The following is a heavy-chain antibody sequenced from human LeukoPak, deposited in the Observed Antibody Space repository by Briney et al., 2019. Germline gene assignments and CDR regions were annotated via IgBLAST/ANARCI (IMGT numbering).Heavy chain of an antibody. J-gene: IGHJ3*02. CDR3: AMGQQLVSDAFDI. Sequence: SETLSLTCALYGGSSSGYYWSWIRQPPGKGLEWIGEIIHSGSTTYNLSLKSRVTISVDTSKNQFSLKLSSVTAADTAVYYCAMGQQLVSDAFDIWGQGTMVTVSS. CDR2: IIHSGST. V-gene: IGHV4-34*12. D-gene: IGHD6-13*01. CDR1: GGSSSGYY.